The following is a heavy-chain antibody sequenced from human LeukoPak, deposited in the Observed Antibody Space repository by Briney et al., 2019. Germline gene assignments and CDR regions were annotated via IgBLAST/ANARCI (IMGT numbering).Heavy chain of an antibody. CDR3: ARARAARPSDYYYYYMDV. V-gene: IGHV6-1*01. D-gene: IGHD6-6*01. CDR1: GDSVSSNSAA. CDR2: TYYRSKWYN. J-gene: IGHJ6*03. Sequence: SQTLSLTCAISGDSVSSNSAAWNWLRQSPSRGLEWLGRTYYRSKWYNDYAVSVKSRITINPDTSKNQFSLQLNSVTPEDTAVYYCARARAARPSDYYYYYMDVWGKGTTVTVSS.